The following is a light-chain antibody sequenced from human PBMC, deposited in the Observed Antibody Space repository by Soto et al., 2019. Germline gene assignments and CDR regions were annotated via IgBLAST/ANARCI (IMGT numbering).Light chain of an antibody. Sequence: IVLMQSPGTLSLSPGERATLSCRASRSLSSGYLAWYQQKPGQAPRLLFYDASRRATGTPDRFSVSGSGTDFTLTISRLEPEDFAVYYCQQFSSYPLTFGGGTKVEIK. CDR1: RSLSSGY. CDR3: QQFSSYPLT. J-gene: IGKJ4*01. CDR2: DAS. V-gene: IGKV3-20*01.